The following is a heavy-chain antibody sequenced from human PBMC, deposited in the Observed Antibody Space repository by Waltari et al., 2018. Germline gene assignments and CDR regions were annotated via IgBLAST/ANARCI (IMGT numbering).Heavy chain of an antibody. CDR2: IYYSGST. Sequence: QLQLQESGPGLVKPSETLSLTCTVSGGSISSSSYYWGWIRQPPGKGLEWIGSIYYSGSTYYNPSLKSRVTISVDTSKNQFSLKLSSVTAADTAVYYCASQNVGATTYYYYYYMDVWGKGTTVTISS. J-gene: IGHJ6*03. V-gene: IGHV4-39*07. CDR3: ASQNVGATTYYYYYYMDV. D-gene: IGHD1-26*01. CDR1: GGSISSSSYY.